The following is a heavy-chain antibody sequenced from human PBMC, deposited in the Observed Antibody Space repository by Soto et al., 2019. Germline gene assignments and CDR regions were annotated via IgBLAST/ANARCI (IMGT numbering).Heavy chain of an antibody. D-gene: IGHD5-18*01. V-gene: IGHV3-48*02. Sequence: EVQLVESGGGLVQPGGSLRLSCAASGFSFTSYSMNWVRQAPGKGLEWIAFISTTSRTIYYADSVKGRFTISRDNGKPSLYLQMNSLRDEDTAVYYCARVQYSYDAFDIWGLGTRVTVSS. CDR1: GFSFTSYS. CDR3: ARVQYSYDAFDI. J-gene: IGHJ3*02. CDR2: ISTTSRTI.